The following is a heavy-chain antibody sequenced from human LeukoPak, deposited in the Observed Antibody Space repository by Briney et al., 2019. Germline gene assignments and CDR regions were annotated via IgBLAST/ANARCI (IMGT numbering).Heavy chain of an antibody. D-gene: IGHD4-17*01. V-gene: IGHV3-30*18. Sequence: PGGSLRLSCAASGFTFSSYGMHWVRQAPGKGLEWVAVISYDGSNKYYADSVKGRFTISRDNSKNTLYLQMNSLRAEDTAVYYCAKDRGDYGDYVHWGQGTLVTVSS. CDR1: GFTFSSYG. J-gene: IGHJ4*02. CDR3: AKDRGDYGDYVH. CDR2: ISYDGSNK.